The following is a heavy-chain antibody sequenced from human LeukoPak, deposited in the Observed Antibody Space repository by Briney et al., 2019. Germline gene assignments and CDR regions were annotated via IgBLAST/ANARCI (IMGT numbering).Heavy chain of an antibody. CDR1: GYSFTSYW. Sequence: GESLKISCKGSGYSFTSYWIGWVRQAPGQRLEWMGWINAGNGNTKYSQKFQGRVTITRDTSASTAYMELSSLRSEDTAVYYCARGEIGGYYDSSGRRFDYWGQGTLVTVSS. CDR2: INAGNGNT. J-gene: IGHJ4*02. V-gene: IGHV1-3*01. D-gene: IGHD3-22*01. CDR3: ARGEIGGYYDSSGRRFDY.